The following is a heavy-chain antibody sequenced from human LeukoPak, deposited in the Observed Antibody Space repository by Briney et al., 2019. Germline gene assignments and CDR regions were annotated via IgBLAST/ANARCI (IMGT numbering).Heavy chain of an antibody. Sequence: KPSETLSLTCTVSGGSISSSSYYWGWIRQPPGKGLEWIGSIYYSGSTNYNPSLKSRVTMSVDTSKNQFSLNLSSVTAADTAVYYCARARSGYSYGYVDYWGQGTLVTVSS. CDR2: IYYSGST. J-gene: IGHJ4*02. V-gene: IGHV4-39*07. CDR1: GGSISSSSYY. D-gene: IGHD5-18*01. CDR3: ARARSGYSYGYVDY.